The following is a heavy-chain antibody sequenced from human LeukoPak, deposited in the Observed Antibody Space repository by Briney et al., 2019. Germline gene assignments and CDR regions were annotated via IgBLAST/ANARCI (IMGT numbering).Heavy chain of an antibody. V-gene: IGHV4-59*01. CDR3: ARAVIPFLWNEPLGY. Sequence: SETLSLTCTVSGGSINNYYWSWIRQSPGKGLEWIGYIYYGVSTNYNPSLKSRVTISVDTSKNQFSLKLSSVTAADTAVYYCARAVIPFLWNEPLGYWGQGTLVTVSS. D-gene: IGHD1-1*01. CDR1: GGSINNYY. J-gene: IGHJ4*02. CDR2: IYYGVST.